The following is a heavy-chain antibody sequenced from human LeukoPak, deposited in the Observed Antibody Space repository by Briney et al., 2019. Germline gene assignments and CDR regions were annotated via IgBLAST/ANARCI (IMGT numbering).Heavy chain of an antibody. V-gene: IGHV3-9*01. CDR3: AKDNTPLAAAGTEFDY. Sequence: PGRSLRLSCAASGFTFDGYAMHWVRQAPGKGLEWVSGISWNSGSIGYADSVKGRFTISRDNAKNSLYLQMNSLRAEDTALYYCAKDNTPLAAAGTEFDYWGQGTLVTVSS. CDR2: ISWNSGSI. J-gene: IGHJ4*02. D-gene: IGHD6-13*01. CDR1: GFTFDGYA.